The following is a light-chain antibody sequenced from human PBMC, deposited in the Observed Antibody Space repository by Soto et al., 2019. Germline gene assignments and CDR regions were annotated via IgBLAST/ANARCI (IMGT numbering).Light chain of an antibody. CDR3: QQFNGFPLT. J-gene: IGKJ4*01. CDR2: DAS. Sequence: IQLTQSPSSLSASVGDRVTITCRAGQDIGSALAWYQQRPGKAPKLLLYDASNLEAGVPSRFSSSGSGTDFTLTITSLRPEDVATYYCQQFNGFPLTFGGGTKVQIK. CDR1: QDIGSA. V-gene: IGKV1-13*02.